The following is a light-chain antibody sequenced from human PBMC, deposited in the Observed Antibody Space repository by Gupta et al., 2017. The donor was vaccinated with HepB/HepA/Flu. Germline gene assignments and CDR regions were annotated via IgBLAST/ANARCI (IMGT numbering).Light chain of an antibody. CDR3: AAWDFSLNGRGV. CDR1: RSKLRRNS. Sequence: QSVLTQPPSASGTPGQRVTISCSVSRSKLRRNSVTWYQQLPGTAPKHPIYNDNQRPPGVPDRFSGSKSGTSASLAISGLQSEDEADYYFAAWDFSLNGRGVFGGGTRLTVL. CDR2: NDN. J-gene: IGLJ3*02. V-gene: IGLV1-44*01.